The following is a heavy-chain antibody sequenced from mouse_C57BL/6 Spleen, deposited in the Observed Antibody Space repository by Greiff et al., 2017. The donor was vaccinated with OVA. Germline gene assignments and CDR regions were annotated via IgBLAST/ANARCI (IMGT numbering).Heavy chain of an antibody. CDR3: ARGPYYYGSSYAYYFDY. J-gene: IGHJ2*01. CDR1: GYTFTDYY. CDR2: INPNNGGT. Sequence: EVQLQQSGPELVKPGASVKISCKASGYTFTDYYMNWVKQSHGKSLEWIGDINPNNGGTSYNQKFKGKATLTVDKSSSTAYMELRSLTSEDSAVYYCARGPYYYGSSYAYYFDYWGQGTTLTVSS. D-gene: IGHD1-1*01. V-gene: IGHV1-26*01.